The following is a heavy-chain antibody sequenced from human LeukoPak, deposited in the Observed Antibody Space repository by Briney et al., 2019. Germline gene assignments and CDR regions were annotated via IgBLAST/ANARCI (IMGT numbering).Heavy chain of an antibody. CDR1: GFTFSSYD. CDR3: AKRGNPAVGHHYLDV. J-gene: IGHJ6*03. Sequence: GGSLRLSCAASGFTFSSYDMSWVRQAPGKGLEWVSSITLSGGSTFYADSVMGRFTISRDNSQNPLYLQMNSLSAEDTAVYYCAKRGNPAVGHHYLDVWGKGTTVSVSS. V-gene: IGHV3-23*01. CDR2: ITLSGGST. D-gene: IGHD2-2*01.